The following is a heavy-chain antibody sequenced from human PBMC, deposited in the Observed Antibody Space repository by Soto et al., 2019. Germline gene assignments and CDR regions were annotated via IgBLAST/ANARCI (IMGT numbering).Heavy chain of an antibody. CDR3: VRATYFSDSSGYTRCFDH. CDR1: GFTLCDHY. J-gene: IGHJ5*02. Sequence: GGPLRLSCQGSGFTLCDHYINRVRQAPGKGREWLGRSRDKGQGYNTAYAASVKGRFTTSRDESKNSVSLRMNSLRTEDTAVYYWVRATYFSDSSGYTRCFDHWGQGTQVTVSS. D-gene: IGHD3-22*01. CDR2: SRDKGQGYNT. V-gene: IGHV3-72*01.